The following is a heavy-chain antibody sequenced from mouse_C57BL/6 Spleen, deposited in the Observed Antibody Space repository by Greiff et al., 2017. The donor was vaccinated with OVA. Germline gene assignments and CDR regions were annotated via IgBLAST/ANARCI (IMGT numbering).Heavy chain of an antibody. Sequence: QVQLKQSGAELVKPGASVKLSCKASGYTFTSYWMHWVKQRPGQGLEWIGMIHPNSGSTNYNEKFKSKATLTVDKSSSTAYMQLSSLTSEDSAVYYCARAVYYGSRYYFDYWGQGTTLTVSS. CDR2: IHPNSGST. CDR3: ARAVYYGSRYYFDY. J-gene: IGHJ2*01. V-gene: IGHV1-64*01. CDR1: GYTFTSYW. D-gene: IGHD1-1*01.